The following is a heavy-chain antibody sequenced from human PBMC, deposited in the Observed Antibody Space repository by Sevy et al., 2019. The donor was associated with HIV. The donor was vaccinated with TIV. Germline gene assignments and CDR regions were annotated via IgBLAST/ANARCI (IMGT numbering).Heavy chain of an antibody. D-gene: IGHD2-15*01. CDR1: GGSISSADYY. V-gene: IGHV4-30-4*01. CDR2: IYYSGST. Sequence: NPSLTCTVSGGSISSADYYWSWIRQPPGKGLEWIGYIYYSGSTYYNPSLKSRVTISVDTPKNQFSLKLSSVTAADTAVYYCARRNGGRFDYWGQGTLVTVSS. J-gene: IGHJ4*02. CDR3: ARRNGGRFDY.